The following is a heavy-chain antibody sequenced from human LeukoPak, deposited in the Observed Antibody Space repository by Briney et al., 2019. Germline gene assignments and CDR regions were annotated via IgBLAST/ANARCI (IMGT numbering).Heavy chain of an antibody. V-gene: IGHV1-24*01. D-gene: IGHD6-13*01. CDR2: FDPEDGET. CDR3: ARVPWMDSSSWYAIDY. Sequence: ASVKVSCKVSGYTLTELSMHWVRQAPGKGLEWMGGFDPEDGETIYAQKFQGRVTMTRDTSISTAYMELSRLRSDDTAVYYCARVPWMDSSSWYAIDYWGQGTLVTVSS. J-gene: IGHJ4*02. CDR1: GYTLTELS.